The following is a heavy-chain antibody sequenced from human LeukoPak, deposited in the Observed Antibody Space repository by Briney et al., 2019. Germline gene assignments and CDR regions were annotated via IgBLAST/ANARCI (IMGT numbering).Heavy chain of an antibody. CDR1: GGTFSSYA. CDR3: ARTGYSSSWVDP. D-gene: IGHD6-13*01. J-gene: IGHJ5*02. Sequence: SVKVSCKASGGTFSSYAISWVRQAPGQGLEWMGGIIPIFGTANYAQKFQGRVTISADESTSTAYMELSSLRSDDTAVYYCARTGYSSSWVDPWGQGTLVTVSS. CDR2: IIPIFGTA. V-gene: IGHV1-69*13.